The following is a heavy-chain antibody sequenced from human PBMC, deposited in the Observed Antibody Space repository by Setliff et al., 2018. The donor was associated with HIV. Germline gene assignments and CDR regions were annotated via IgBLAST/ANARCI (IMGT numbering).Heavy chain of an antibody. J-gene: IGHJ6*03. Sequence: TSETLSLTCTVSGGFSDRYFWSWVRQPPGKGLEWIGYIYNSDIIVYNPSLKSRVTISEDTSKSQVYLSLTSVTAADTAVYYCARQHYYESSGRNLMDVWGKGTTVTVSS. CDR3: ARQHYYESSGRNLMDV. CDR1: GGFSDRYF. CDR2: IYNSDII. V-gene: IGHV4-59*08. D-gene: IGHD3-22*01.